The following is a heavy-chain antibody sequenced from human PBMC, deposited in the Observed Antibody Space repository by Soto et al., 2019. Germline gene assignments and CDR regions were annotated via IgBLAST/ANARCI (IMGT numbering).Heavy chain of an antibody. J-gene: IGHJ4*01. Sequence: GGSLRLSCAASGFTLSRYWMHWVRQVPGKGLVWVSRINSDGSTTTYADSVKGRFTMSRDNAKNTLYLQMSSLRAEGTAVYYCARDYGYVGASSLPHYFDHWGQGTAVTVSS. V-gene: IGHV3-74*01. D-gene: IGHD6-13*01. CDR1: GFTLSRYW. CDR2: INSDGSTT. CDR3: ARDYGYVGASSLPHYFDH.